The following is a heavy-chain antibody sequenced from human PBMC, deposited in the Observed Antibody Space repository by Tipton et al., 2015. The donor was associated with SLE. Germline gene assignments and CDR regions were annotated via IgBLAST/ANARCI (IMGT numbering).Heavy chain of an antibody. CDR1: GGSISSGSYY. J-gene: IGHJ1*01. V-gene: IGHV4-61*02. D-gene: IGHD2-15*01. CDR3: VRGGGDIVFFQH. Sequence: LRLSCTVSGGSISSGSYYWSWIRQPAGKGLEWIGRIYTSGSTNYNPSLKSRVTISVDTSKNQFSLKLSSVTAADTAVYYCVRGGGDIVFFQHWGQGTLVTVSS. CDR2: IYTSGST.